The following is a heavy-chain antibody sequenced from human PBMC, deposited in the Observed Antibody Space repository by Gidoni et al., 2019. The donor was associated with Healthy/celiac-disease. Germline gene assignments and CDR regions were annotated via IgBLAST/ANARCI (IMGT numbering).Heavy chain of an antibody. Sequence: QVQLVESGGGVVQPGRSLRLSCSASGFTFSSYAMHWVRQAPGKGLEWVAVISYDGSNKYYADSGKGRFTISRDNSKNTLYLQMNSLRAEDTAVYYCARDLRATDSGSYYGGGLDYYYYGMDVWGQGTTVTVSS. V-gene: IGHV3-30-3*01. CDR1: GFTFSSYA. J-gene: IGHJ6*02. CDR3: ARDLRATDSGSYYGGGLDYYYYGMDV. D-gene: IGHD1-26*01. CDR2: ISYDGSNK.